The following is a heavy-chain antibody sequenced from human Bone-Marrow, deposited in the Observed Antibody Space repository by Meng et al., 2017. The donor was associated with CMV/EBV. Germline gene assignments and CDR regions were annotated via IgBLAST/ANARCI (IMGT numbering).Heavy chain of an antibody. CDR2: IYYSGST. D-gene: IGHD3-22*01. CDR1: GGSISSSSYY. V-gene: IGHV4-39*07. CDR3: ARGRVRRTLVVVIFRSSLYYFDY. J-gene: IGHJ4*02. Sequence: SETLSLTCTVSGGSISSSSYYWGWIRQPPGKGLEWIGSIYYSGSTYYNPSLKSRVTISVDTSKNQFSLKLSSVTAADTAVYYCARGRVRRTLVVVIFRSSLYYFDYWGQGPLVTGYS.